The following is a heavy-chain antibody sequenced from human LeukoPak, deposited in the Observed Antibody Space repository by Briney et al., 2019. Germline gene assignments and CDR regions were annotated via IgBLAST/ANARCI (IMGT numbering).Heavy chain of an antibody. D-gene: IGHD3-10*01. CDR3: ARDGPAQMVDFDY. J-gene: IGHJ4*02. Sequence: ASVKVSCKASGYTFSGTGWYLYWLRQAPGQGLECLGWIYPNNGATAYAQKFQGRVAMTRDTSITTAYMELSRLRPEDPAVYYWARDGPAQMVDFDYWGQGTLVTVSS. CDR1: GYTFSGTGWY. V-gene: IGHV1-2*02. CDR2: IYPNNGAT.